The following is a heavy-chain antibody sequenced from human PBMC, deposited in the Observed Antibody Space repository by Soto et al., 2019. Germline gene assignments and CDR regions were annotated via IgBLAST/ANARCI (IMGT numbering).Heavy chain of an antibody. CDR2: IIPIFGTA. V-gene: IGHV1-69*01. J-gene: IGHJ6*01. CDR3: ARDWPPTGREYDYGLDF. CDR1: GGTFSSYA. Sequence: QVQLVQSGAEVKKPGSSVKVSCKASGGTFSSYAISWVRQAPGQGLEWMGGIIPIFGTANYAQKFQGRVTITADEAASTAYMEVSSLRSEDTAVYYCARDWPPTGREYDYGLDFWGQGSTVTVSS. D-gene: IGHD4-4*01.